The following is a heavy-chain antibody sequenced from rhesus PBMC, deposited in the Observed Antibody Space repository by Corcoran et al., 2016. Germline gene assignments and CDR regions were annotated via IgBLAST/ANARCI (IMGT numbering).Heavy chain of an antibody. Sequence: QVQLQESGPGLVKPSETLSLTCAVSGGSISDSYYWNWIRQPPGKGLEWIGNIYGNSANTYYNPSLKSRVTISKDTSKNQFFLKLSSVPAADTAVYYWASEYLQGDYWGQGVLVTVSS. CDR1: GGSISDSYY. CDR3: ASEYLQGDY. CDR2: IYGNSANT. V-gene: IGHV4S9*01. J-gene: IGHJ4*01. D-gene: IGHD3-3*01.